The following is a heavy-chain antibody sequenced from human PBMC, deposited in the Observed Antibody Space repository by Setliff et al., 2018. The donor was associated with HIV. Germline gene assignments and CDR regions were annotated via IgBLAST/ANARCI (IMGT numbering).Heavy chain of an antibody. CDR3: ARDLLGYCSSTSCHSHYMDV. J-gene: IGHJ6*03. CDR2: IYYSGST. V-gene: IGHV4-61*01. D-gene: IGHD2-2*01. Sequence: PSETLSLTCTVSGDSVSSASYYWSWIRQPPGKGLEWIGYIYYSGSTNYNPSLKSRVTISVDTSKNQFSLKLSSVTAADTAVYYCARDLLGYCSSTSCHSHYMDVWGKGTTVTVSS. CDR1: GDSVSSASYY.